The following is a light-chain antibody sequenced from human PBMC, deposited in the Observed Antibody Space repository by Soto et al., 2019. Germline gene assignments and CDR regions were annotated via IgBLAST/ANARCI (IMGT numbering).Light chain of an antibody. J-gene: IGLJ3*02. CDR2: EVS. V-gene: IGLV2-8*01. CDR3: SSHAGNNNWGV. Sequence: QSALTQPPSASGSPGQSVTISCTGTSSDVGGSNFVSWYQQHPGKAPKLIIYEVSKRPSGVPDRFSGSKSGNTASLTVSGLQGDDEAAYYCSSHAGNNNWGVFGGGTKLTVL. CDR1: SSDVGGSNF.